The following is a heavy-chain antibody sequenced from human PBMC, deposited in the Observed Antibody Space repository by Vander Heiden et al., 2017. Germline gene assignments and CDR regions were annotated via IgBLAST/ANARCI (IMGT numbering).Heavy chain of an antibody. V-gene: IGHV3-7*01. CDR1: GFTFSSYW. J-gene: IGHJ2*01. Sequence: EVQLVESGGGLVQPGGSLRLSCAASGFTFSSYWMSWVRQAPGKGLEWVANIKQDGSEKYYVDSVKGRFTISRDNAKNSLYLQMNSLRADDTAVYYCASSWRQDWYFDLWGRGTLVTVSS. D-gene: IGHD6-13*01. CDR3: ASSWRQDWYFDL. CDR2: IKQDGSEK.